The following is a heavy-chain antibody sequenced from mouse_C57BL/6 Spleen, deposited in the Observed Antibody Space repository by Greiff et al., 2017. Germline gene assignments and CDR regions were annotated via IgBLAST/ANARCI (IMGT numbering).Heavy chain of an antibody. J-gene: IGHJ2*01. V-gene: IGHV1-82*01. D-gene: IGHD1-3*01. CDR1: GYAFSSSW. CDR2: IYPGDGDT. CDR3: AITPAQPYYFDY. Sequence: QVQLQQSGPELVKPGASVKISCKASGYAFSSSWMNWVKQRPGKGLEWIGRIYPGDGDTNYNGKFKGKATLTADKSSSTAYMQLSSLSSDASAVYFCAITPAQPYYFDYWGQGTTLTVSS.